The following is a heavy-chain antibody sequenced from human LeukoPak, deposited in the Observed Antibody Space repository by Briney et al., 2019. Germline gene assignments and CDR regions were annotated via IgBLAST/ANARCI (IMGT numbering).Heavy chain of an antibody. Sequence: SETLSLTCTVSGGSISSYYWSWIRQPPGKGLEWIGEINHSGGTNYNPSLKSRVTISVDTSKNQFSLKLSSVTAADTAVYYCARGGIRYYDSSGKGYWFDPWGQGTLVTVSS. CDR2: INHSGGT. V-gene: IGHV4-34*01. J-gene: IGHJ5*02. CDR1: GGSISSYY. CDR3: ARGGIRYYDSSGKGYWFDP. D-gene: IGHD3-22*01.